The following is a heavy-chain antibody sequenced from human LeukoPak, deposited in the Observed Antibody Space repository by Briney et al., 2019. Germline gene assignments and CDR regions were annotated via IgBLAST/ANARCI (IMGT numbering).Heavy chain of an antibody. D-gene: IGHD3-3*01. V-gene: IGHV4-30-4*01. Sequence: SETLSLTCTVSSGSISSGDSYWSWFRQPPGKGLEWIGNIYYSGNTYYKPSLKSRVTISVDTSKNQFSLKLSSVTAADTAIYYCARVERADFWSGIGYYFDYWGQGTLVTVSS. J-gene: IGHJ4*02. CDR1: SGSISSGDSY. CDR2: IYYSGNT. CDR3: ARVERADFWSGIGYYFDY.